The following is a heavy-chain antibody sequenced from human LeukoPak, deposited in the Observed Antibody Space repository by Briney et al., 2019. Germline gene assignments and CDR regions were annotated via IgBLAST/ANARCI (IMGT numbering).Heavy chain of an antibody. CDR3: ARARGYSYGYFDY. D-gene: IGHD5-18*01. CDR2: IYHSGST. J-gene: IGHJ4*02. CDR1: GGSISSGGYS. Sequence: SETLSLTCAVSGGSISSGGYSWSWIRQPPGKGLEWIGYIYHSGSTYYNPSLKSRVTISVDRSKNQFSLKLSSVTAADTAVYYCARARGYSYGYFDYWGQGTLVTVSS. V-gene: IGHV4-30-2*01.